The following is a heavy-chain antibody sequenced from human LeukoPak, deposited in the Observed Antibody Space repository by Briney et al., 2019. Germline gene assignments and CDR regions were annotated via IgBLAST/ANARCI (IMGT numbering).Heavy chain of an antibody. CDR3: ARGKWEPLDY. D-gene: IGHD1-26*01. Sequence: GGSLRLSCVASGFTFSSYAVTWVRQAPGKGLEWVSGISGSGGSSYYAGSVKGRFTISRDNAKNSLYLQMNSLRAEDTAVYYCARGKWEPLDYWGQGTLVTVSS. J-gene: IGHJ4*02. V-gene: IGHV3-23*01. CDR2: ISGSGGSS. CDR1: GFTFSSYA.